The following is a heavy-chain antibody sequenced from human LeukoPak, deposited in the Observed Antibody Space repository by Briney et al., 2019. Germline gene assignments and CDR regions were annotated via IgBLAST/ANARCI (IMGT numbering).Heavy chain of an antibody. J-gene: IGHJ3*02. V-gene: IGHV1-2*02. Sequence: GASVKVSCKASGYTFTDYYMHWVRQAPGQGLEWMGWINPTSGGTNFAQKLQGRVTMTRDTSISTAYMELSRLRSGDTALYYCARAGVWDYSDTSGYHNGAFDIWGQGTMVTVSS. CDR3: ARAGVWDYSDTSGYHNGAFDI. CDR2: INPTSGGT. D-gene: IGHD3-22*01. CDR1: GYTFTDYY.